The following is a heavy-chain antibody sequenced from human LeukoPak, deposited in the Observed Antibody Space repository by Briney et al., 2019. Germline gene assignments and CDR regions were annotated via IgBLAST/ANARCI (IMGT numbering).Heavy chain of an antibody. Sequence: SETLSLTCTVSGGSISSYYWSWIRQPPEKGLEWLGYIYYSGSTNYNPSLKSRVTISVDTSKNQFSLKLSSVAAADTAVYYCARENEPPYYYDSSGALPNWFDPWGQGTLVTVSS. CDR3: ARENEPPYYYDSSGALPNWFDP. V-gene: IGHV4-59*01. CDR2: IYYSGST. J-gene: IGHJ5*02. D-gene: IGHD3-22*01. CDR1: GGSISSYY.